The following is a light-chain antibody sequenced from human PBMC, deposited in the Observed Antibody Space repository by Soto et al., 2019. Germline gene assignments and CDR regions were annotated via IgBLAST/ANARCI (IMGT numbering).Light chain of an antibody. CDR3: CSHAGDNTYV. V-gene: IGLV2-8*01. CDR1: SSDVGGYNY. Sequence: QSVLTQPPSASGSPGQSVTISCTGTSSDVGGYNYVSWYQQHPGKAPKLMIYEVTKRPSGVPDLFSGSKSGNTASLTVSGLQAEDEADYFCCSHAGDNTYVFGTGNKV. CDR2: EVT. J-gene: IGLJ1*01.